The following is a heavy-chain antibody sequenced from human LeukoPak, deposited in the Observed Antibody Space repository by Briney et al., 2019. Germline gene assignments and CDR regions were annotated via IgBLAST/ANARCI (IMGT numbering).Heavy chain of an antibody. CDR1: GYTFSSYA. Sequence: PGGSLRLSCAASGYTFSSYAMTWVRQAPGKGLEWVSGISDSGGGTYYADSVKGRFTISRDNSKNTVYLQMNSLRAEDTAVYYCAKDGIAVAGISAWYWGQGTQVTVSS. CDR3: AKDGIAVAGISAWY. V-gene: IGHV3-23*01. J-gene: IGHJ4*02. D-gene: IGHD6-19*01. CDR2: ISDSGGGT.